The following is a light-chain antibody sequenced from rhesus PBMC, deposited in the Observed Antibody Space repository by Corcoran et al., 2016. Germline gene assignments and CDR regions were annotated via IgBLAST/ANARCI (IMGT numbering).Light chain of an antibody. CDR1: QGIINY. Sequence: DIQMTQSPSSLSASVGDTVTITCRASQGIINYLAGYQQKPGKAPKPLIYNASNLESGVPTRFSGSGSGTDFTLTISSLQPEDFAIYYCQQHNSYPPPFGQGTKVEIK. V-gene: IGKV1S14*01. CDR3: QQHNSYPPP. CDR2: NAS. J-gene: IGKJ1*01.